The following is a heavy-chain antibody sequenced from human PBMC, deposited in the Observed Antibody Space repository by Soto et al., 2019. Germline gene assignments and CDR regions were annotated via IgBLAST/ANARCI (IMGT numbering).Heavy chain of an antibody. CDR1: GYAFTTYG. D-gene: IGHD1-1*01. Sequence: QVHLVQSGAEVKKPGASVKVSCKGSGYAFTTYGITWMRQAPGQGLEWMGWISAHNGNTNYAQKLQGRVTVTRDTSTSTAYMELRSLRSDDTAVHYCARGRYGDYWGQGALVTVSS. CDR2: ISAHNGNT. V-gene: IGHV1-18*01. J-gene: IGHJ4*02. CDR3: ARGRYGDY.